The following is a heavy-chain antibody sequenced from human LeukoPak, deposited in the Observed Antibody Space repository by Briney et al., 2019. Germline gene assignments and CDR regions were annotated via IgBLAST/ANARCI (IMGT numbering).Heavy chain of an antibody. CDR3: ARATVTTFPQDY. CDR1: GFTFSSYW. J-gene: IGHJ4*02. CDR2: INSDGNST. V-gene: IGHV3-74*01. Sequence: GGSLRLSCAASGFTFSSYWMHWVRQAPGKGLVWVSRINSDGNSTNYADSVKGRFTISRDNAKNTLYLQMTSLRAEDTAVYYCARATVTTFPQDYWGQGTLVTVSS. D-gene: IGHD4-17*01.